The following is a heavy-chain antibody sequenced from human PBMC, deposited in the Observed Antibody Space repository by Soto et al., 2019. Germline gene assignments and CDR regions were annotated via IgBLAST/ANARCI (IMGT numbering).Heavy chain of an antibody. CDR3: ARDPLRSSSSYRPPYY. V-gene: IGHV1-3*01. Sequence: GASVKVSCKASGYTFTSYAMHWVRQAPGQRLEWMGWINAGNGNTKYSQKFQGRVTMTTDTSTSTAYMELRSLRSDDTAVYYCARDPLRSSSSYRPPYYWGQGTLVTASS. J-gene: IGHJ4*02. CDR1: GYTFTSYA. D-gene: IGHD6-6*01. CDR2: INAGNGNT.